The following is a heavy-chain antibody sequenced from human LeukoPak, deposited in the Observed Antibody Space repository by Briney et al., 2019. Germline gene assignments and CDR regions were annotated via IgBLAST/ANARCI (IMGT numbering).Heavy chain of an antibody. J-gene: IGHJ4*02. CDR3: ARELSYYDSSGYHYFDY. CDR2: VSGSGSST. V-gene: IGHV3-23*01. CDR1: RFTFSSYA. Sequence: GGSLRLSCAASRFTFSSYAMSWVRQAPGKGLEWVSAVSGSGSSTYYADSVKGRFTISRDKSKNTLYLQMNSLRAEDMAVYYCARELSYYDSSGYHYFDYWGQGTLVTVSS. D-gene: IGHD3-22*01.